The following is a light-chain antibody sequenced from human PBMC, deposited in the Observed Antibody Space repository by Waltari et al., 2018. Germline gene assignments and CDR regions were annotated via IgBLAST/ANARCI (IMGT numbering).Light chain of an antibody. J-gene: IGLJ2*01. CDR1: SSAVGGFHW. CDR2: DVT. V-gene: IGLV2-14*01. Sequence: QSALTQPASVSGSPGQSITISCTGTSSAVGGFHWVSWYQQHPGKAPKVMIYDVTNRPSGVSNRFSGSKSGNTATLTISGLQAEDEADYYCMSYTSRHTMIFGGGTRLTVL. CDR3: MSYTSRHTMI.